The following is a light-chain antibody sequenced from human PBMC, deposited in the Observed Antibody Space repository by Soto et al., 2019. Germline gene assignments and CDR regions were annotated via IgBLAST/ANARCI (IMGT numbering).Light chain of an antibody. CDR1: QSVSSSY. Sequence: EIVLTQSPGTLSLSPGERATLSCRASQSVSSSYLAWYQQKPGQAPRLLIYGASSSATGIPDRFSGSGSGTDFTLTISSLEPEDFAVYYCQQYGSSALYTFGQGTKLEIK. V-gene: IGKV3-20*01. J-gene: IGKJ2*01. CDR3: QQYGSSALYT. CDR2: GAS.